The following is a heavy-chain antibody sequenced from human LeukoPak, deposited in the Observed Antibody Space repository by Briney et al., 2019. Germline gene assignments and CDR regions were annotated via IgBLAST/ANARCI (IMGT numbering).Heavy chain of an antibody. CDR2: IKPDGTTK. V-gene: IGHV3-7*03. J-gene: IGHJ4*02. Sequence: PGESLRLSCAASGFTFSNYAILWVRQAPGKGLEWVANIKPDGTTKFYVDSVKGRFTISRDNALNSLYLQMNSLRAEDTAIYYCARSIPYGTTWYGRSDYWGQGTLVTVSS. CDR1: GFTFSNYA. D-gene: IGHD6-13*01. CDR3: ARSIPYGTTWYGRSDY.